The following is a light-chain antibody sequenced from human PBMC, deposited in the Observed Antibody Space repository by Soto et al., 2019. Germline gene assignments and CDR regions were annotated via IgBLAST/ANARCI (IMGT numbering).Light chain of an antibody. J-gene: IGLJ1*01. CDR1: SSDIGSYDH. V-gene: IGLV2-14*03. Sequence: QSVLTQPASVSGSPGQSITISCSGTSSDIGSYDHVAWYQQFPGKSPKLIIYAVSDRPSGASDRFSGSKSGISASLTISGLQTEDEAHYYCISYTDRQYYIFGNGTKVTV. CDR2: AVS. CDR3: ISYTDRQYYI.